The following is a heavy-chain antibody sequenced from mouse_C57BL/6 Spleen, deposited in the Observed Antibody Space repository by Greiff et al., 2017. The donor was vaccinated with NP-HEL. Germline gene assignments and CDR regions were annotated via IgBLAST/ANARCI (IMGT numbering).Heavy chain of an antibody. D-gene: IGHD2-1*01. J-gene: IGHJ4*01. CDR3: ARDDYGNSYYYAMDY. Sequence: EVKLVESGGGLVKPGGSLKLSCAASGFTFSSYAMSWVRQTPEKRLEWVATISDGGSYTYYPDNVKGRFTISRDNAKNNLYLQMSHLKSEDTAMYYCARDDYGNSYYYAMDYWGQGTSVTVSS. V-gene: IGHV5-4*01. CDR2: ISDGGSYT. CDR1: GFTFSSYA.